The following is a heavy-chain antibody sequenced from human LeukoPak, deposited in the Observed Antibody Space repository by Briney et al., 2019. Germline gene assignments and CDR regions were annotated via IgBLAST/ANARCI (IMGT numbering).Heavy chain of an antibody. D-gene: IGHD5-24*01. CDR3: ARAGRSRDGYNSGFDY. CDR1: GYTFTSYD. J-gene: IGHJ4*02. Sequence: ASVKVSCKASGYTFTSYDINWVRQATGQGLEWMGWMNPNSGNTGYAQKFQGRVTITRNTSISTAYMELSSLRSEDTAVYYCARAGRSRDGYNSGFDYWGQGTLVTVSS. CDR2: MNPNSGNT. V-gene: IGHV1-8*03.